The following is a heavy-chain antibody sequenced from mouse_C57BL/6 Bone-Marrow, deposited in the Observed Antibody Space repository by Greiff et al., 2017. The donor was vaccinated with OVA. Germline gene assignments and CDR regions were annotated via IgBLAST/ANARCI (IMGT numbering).Heavy chain of an antibody. CDR1: GFSLTSYG. CDR3: ARNRVTTVVATHWYFDV. CDR2: IWSGGST. D-gene: IGHD1-1*01. V-gene: IGHV2-2*01. J-gene: IGHJ1*03. Sequence: VKLVESGPGLVQPSQSLSITCTVSGFSLTSYGVHWVRQSPGKGLEWLGVIWSGGSTDYNAAFISRLSISKDNSKSQVFFKMNSLQADDTAIYYCARNRVTTVVATHWYFDVWGTGTTVTVSS.